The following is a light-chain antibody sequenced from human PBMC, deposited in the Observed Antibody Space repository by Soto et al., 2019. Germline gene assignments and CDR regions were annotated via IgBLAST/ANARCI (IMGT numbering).Light chain of an antibody. V-gene: IGKV1-9*01. CDR3: QHLNNYPPFT. CDR1: QDIKTY. Sequence: IQLTQSPSSLSASVGDRVSITCRASQDIKTYLAWYQQKRGEAPKLLISGTFSLQSGVPSRFNGSGSGTDVTLTISRLQPEDVETYYCQHLNNYPPFTFGPGTKVD. J-gene: IGKJ3*01. CDR2: GTF.